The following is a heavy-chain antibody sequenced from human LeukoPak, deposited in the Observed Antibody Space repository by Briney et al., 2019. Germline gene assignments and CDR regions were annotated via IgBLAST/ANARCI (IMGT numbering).Heavy chain of an antibody. D-gene: IGHD3-16*01. Sequence: GASVKVSCKASGYAFTGYYMHWVRQAPGQGLEWMGWINPNSGGTNYAQKFQGRVTMTRDTSISTAYMELSRLRSDDTAVYYCARDLWSIRAFDIWGQGTMVTVSS. V-gene: IGHV1-2*02. CDR3: ARDLWSIRAFDI. CDR1: GYAFTGYY. CDR2: INPNSGGT. J-gene: IGHJ3*02.